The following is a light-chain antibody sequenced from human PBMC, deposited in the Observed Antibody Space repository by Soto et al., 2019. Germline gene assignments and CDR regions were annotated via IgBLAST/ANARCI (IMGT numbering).Light chain of an antibody. V-gene: IGKV1-5*01. CDR1: QTISTW. CDR3: QQRHMWPIT. CDR2: AAS. J-gene: IGKJ5*01. Sequence: DIQVTQSPPTLSASVGDRVTITCRASQTISTWMAWYQQKPGKAPKLLIYAASTLQSGVPSRFSGSGSGTDFTLTISSLEPEDSAVYYCQQRHMWPITFGQGTRLEIK.